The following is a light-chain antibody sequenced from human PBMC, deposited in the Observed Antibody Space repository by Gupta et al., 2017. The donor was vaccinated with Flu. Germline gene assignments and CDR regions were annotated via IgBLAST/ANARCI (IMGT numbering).Light chain of an antibody. CDR2: NTS. CDR1: QSVRDIY. V-gene: IGKV3-20*01. CDR3: QQDSTFIT. J-gene: IGKJ4*01. Sequence: PGTLSLSPGERVTLSCRASQSVRDIYLAWYQQKPGQAPRLLIYNTSRRATGIPDRFSGSGSGTDFTLTSSRLEPEDFAVYYWQQDSTFITFGGGTKVEIK.